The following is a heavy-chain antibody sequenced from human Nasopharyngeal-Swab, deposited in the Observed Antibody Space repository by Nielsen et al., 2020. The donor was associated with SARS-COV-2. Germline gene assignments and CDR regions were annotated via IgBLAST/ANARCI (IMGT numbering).Heavy chain of an antibody. D-gene: IGHD2-15*01. J-gene: IGHJ5*02. Sequence: WVRQAPGQGLEWMGWINPNSGGTNYAQKFQGWVTMTRDTSISTAYMELSSLRSEDTAVYYCARDTGDCSGGSCYPGRFDPWGQGTLVTVSS. CDR2: INPNSGGT. V-gene: IGHV1-2*04. CDR3: ARDTGDCSGGSCYPGRFDP.